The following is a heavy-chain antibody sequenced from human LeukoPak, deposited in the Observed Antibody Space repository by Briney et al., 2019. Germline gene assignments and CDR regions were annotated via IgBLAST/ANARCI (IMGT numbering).Heavy chain of an antibody. CDR1: GGTFSSYA. CDR2: MNPNSGNT. Sequence: GSSVKVSCKASGGTFSSYAINWVRQATGQGLEWMGWMNPNSGNTGYAQKFQGRVTMTRNTSISTAYMELSSLRSEDTAVYYCARGRSPGGSYGDDAFDIWGQGTMVTVSS. CDR3: ARGRSPGGSYGDDAFDI. J-gene: IGHJ3*02. D-gene: IGHD1-26*01. V-gene: IGHV1-8*02.